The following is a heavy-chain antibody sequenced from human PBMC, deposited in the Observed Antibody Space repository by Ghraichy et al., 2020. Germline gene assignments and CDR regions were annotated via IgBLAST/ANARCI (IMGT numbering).Heavy chain of an antibody. J-gene: IGHJ1*01. Sequence: SQTLSLTCAVYGGSSSGYYWNWIRQPPGKGLEWIGEINHIGITNYNPSLKSRVTMSVDTSKNQFSLKLSSVTAADTAVYYCATWDLGTPLVKDQHWGQGTLVTVSS. V-gene: IGHV4-34*01. D-gene: IGHD5-18*01. CDR3: ATWDLGTPLVKDQH. CDR2: INHIGIT. CDR1: GGSSSGYY.